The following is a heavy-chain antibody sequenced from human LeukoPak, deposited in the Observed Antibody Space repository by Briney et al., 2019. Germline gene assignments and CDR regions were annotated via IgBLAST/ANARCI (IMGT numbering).Heavy chain of an antibody. D-gene: IGHD3-3*01. Sequence: ASVKVSCKASGYTFTGYYMHWVRQAPGQGLEWMGWINPNSGGTNYAQKFQGRVTMTRDTSISTAYMELSRLRSDDTAVYYCARKGITIFAVVIPDIVATFDYWGQGTLVTVSS. CDR3: ARKGITIFAVVIPDIVATFDY. V-gene: IGHV1-2*02. J-gene: IGHJ4*02. CDR1: GYTFTGYY. CDR2: INPNSGGT.